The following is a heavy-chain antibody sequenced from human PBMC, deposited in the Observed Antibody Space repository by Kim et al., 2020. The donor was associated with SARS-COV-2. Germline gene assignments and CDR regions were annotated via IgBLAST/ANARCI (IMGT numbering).Heavy chain of an antibody. CDR2: IYYSGST. V-gene: IGHV4-31*03. J-gene: IGHJ6*02. Sequence: SETLSLTCTVSGGSISSGGYYWSWIRQHPGKGLEWIGYIYYSGSTYYNPSLKSRVTISVDTSKNQFSLKLSSVTAADTAVYYCARDGSGSYRYYYYGMDVWGQGTTVTVSS. CDR1: GGSISSGGYY. CDR3: ARDGSGSYRYYYYGMDV. D-gene: IGHD3-10*01.